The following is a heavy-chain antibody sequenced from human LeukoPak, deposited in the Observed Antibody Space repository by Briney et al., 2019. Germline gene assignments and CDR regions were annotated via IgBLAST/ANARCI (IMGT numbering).Heavy chain of an antibody. Sequence: PGGSLRLSCAASGFTVSSNYMSWVRQAPGKGLEWVSVIYSGGSTYYADSVKGRFTISRDNSKNTLYLQMNSLRAEDTAVYYCAIRGYSYGYPIGAFDIWGQGTMVTVSS. J-gene: IGHJ3*02. CDR3: AIRGYSYGYPIGAFDI. D-gene: IGHD5-18*01. CDR2: IYSGGST. V-gene: IGHV3-53*01. CDR1: GFTVSSNY.